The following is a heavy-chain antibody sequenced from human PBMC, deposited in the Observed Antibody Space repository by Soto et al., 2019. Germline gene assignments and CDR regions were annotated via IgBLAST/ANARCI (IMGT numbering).Heavy chain of an antibody. CDR3: ARAGSGGYDFDY. CDR1: GDSISSYY. J-gene: IGHJ4*02. D-gene: IGHD2-15*01. CDR2: MYYSEST. V-gene: IGHV4-59*01. Sequence: SETLSLTCTVSGDSISSYYWSWIRQPPGKGLEWIGYMYYSESTNYNPSLYNPSLKSRVTISVDTSKNKFTLKLSSVTDTDTAVYYCARAGSGGYDFDYWGQGTLVTVS.